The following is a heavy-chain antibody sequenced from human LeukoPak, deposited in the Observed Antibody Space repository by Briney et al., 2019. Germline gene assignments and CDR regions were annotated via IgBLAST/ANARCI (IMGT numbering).Heavy chain of an antibody. CDR1: GGSIGNSGYY. J-gene: IGHJ4*02. D-gene: IGHD6-13*01. Sequence: ASGTLSLTCTVSGGSIGNSGYYWGWIRQPPGKGLEWIGSIYYSGNTYYNPSLKSRVTVSVDTSKNQFSLKLSSVTAADTAVYYCARGFRVSSSWSYWGQGTLVTVSS. CDR3: ARGFRVSSSWSY. CDR2: IYYSGNT. V-gene: IGHV4-39*01.